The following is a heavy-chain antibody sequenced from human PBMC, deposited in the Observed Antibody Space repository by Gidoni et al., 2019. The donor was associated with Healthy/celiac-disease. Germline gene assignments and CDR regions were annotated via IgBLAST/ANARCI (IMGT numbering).Heavy chain of an antibody. D-gene: IGHD6-19*01. CDR3: AKVPYSSGWYVDY. CDR2: ISGSGGST. V-gene: IGHV3-23*01. J-gene: IGHJ4*02. Sequence: EVQLLESGGGLVQLGGSLRLPCPAPRPTFSSYAMTWARPAPGTGLGWVSAISGSGGSTSYADSVKGRFTIYRDNSKNTLYLQMNSLRAEDTAVYYCAKVPYSSGWYVDYWGQGTLVTVSS. CDR1: RPTFSSYA.